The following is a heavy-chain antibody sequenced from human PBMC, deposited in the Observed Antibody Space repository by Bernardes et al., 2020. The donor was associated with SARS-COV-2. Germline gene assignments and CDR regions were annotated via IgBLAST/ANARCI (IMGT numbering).Heavy chain of an antibody. D-gene: IGHD6-19*01. Sequence: ASVKVSCKASGYTFANYAMIWMRQAPGQGLEWMGWINTNTGNPTYAQGFTGRFVFSLDTSVSATYLQISSLKAEDTAVYYCARDNGSGWALYWGQGTLVTVSS. V-gene: IGHV7-4-1*02. J-gene: IGHJ1*01. CDR2: INTNTGNP. CDR1: GYTFANYA. CDR3: ARDNGSGWALY.